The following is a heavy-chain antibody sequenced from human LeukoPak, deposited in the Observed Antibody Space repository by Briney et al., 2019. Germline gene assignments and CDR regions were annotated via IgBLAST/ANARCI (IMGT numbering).Heavy chain of an antibody. CDR2: IYPGDSDT. V-gene: IGHV5-51*01. Sequence: GESLKISCKGSGYSFTSYWIGWVRQMPGKGLEWMGIIYPGDSDTRYSPSFQGQVTISADKSISTAYLQWSSLKASDTAMYYCARFPVLRFLEWLDYWGQEPWSPSPQ. J-gene: IGHJ4*01. D-gene: IGHD3-3*01. CDR3: ARFPVLRFLEWLDY. CDR1: GYSFTSYW.